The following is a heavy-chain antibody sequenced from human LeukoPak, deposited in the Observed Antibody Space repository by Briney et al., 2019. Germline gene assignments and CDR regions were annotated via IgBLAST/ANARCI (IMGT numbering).Heavy chain of an antibody. CDR2: ISGSGGST. Sequence: GGSLRLSCAASGFTFSSYGMSWVRQAPGKGLEWVSAISGSGGSTYYTDSVKGRFIISRDNSKNTLYLQMNSLRAEDTAVYYCAKDRYSSSWYEFDYWGQGTLVTVSS. CDR3: AKDRYSSSWYEFDY. D-gene: IGHD6-13*01. CDR1: GFTFSSYG. J-gene: IGHJ4*02. V-gene: IGHV3-23*01.